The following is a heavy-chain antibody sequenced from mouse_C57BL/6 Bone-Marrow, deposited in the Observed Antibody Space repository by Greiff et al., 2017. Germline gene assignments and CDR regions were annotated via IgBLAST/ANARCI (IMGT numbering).Heavy chain of an antibody. J-gene: IGHJ2*01. V-gene: IGHV1-54*01. CDR3: ARTYYSNFDY. Sequence: QVQLKQSGAELVRPGTSVKVSCKASGYAFTNYLIEWVKRRPGPGLGWIGVINPGSGGTNYNEKFKGKATLTADKSSSTAYMQLSSLTSEDSAVYFCARTYYSNFDYWGQGTTLTVSS. CDR2: INPGSGGT. CDR1: GYAFTNYL. D-gene: IGHD2-5*01.